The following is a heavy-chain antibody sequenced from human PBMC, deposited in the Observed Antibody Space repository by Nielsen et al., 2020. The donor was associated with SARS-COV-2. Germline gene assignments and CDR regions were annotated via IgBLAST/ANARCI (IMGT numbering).Heavy chain of an antibody. V-gene: IGHV3-9*01. Sequence: GGSLRLSCAASGFTFLDYAMYWVRQPPGKGLEWVASLTGDSGRVAYADSVKGRFTISRDNAKNSLFLQMNSLRAEDTAVYYCARDPGSFWYYDSNGYPDYWGQGTLVTVSS. J-gene: IGHJ4*02. CDR1: GFTFLDYA. CDR2: LTGDSGRV. CDR3: ARDPGSFWYYDSNGYPDY. D-gene: IGHD3-22*01.